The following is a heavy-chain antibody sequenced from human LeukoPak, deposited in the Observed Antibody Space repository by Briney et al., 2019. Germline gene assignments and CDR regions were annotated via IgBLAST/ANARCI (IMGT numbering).Heavy chain of an antibody. CDR3: ARGEVVPAASFYYYYYMDV. V-gene: IGHV4-4*07. Sequence: SETLSLTCTVSGGSISSYYWSWIRQPAGKGLEWIGRIYTSGSTNYNPSLKSRVTMSVDTSKNQFSLKLSPVTAADTAVYYCARGEVVPAASFYYYYYMDVWGKGTTVTVSS. D-gene: IGHD2-2*01. J-gene: IGHJ6*03. CDR2: IYTSGST. CDR1: GGSISSYY.